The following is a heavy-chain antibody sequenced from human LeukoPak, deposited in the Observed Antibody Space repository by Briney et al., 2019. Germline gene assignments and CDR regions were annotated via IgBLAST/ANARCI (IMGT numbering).Heavy chain of an antibody. V-gene: IGHV3-74*01. Sequence: GGSLRLSCAASGFTFSSHWMHWVRQAPGKGLVWVSRINSDGSSTIYADSVKGRFSISRDKAKKSLYLQMNSLRVEDTAVYYCASGGYYYDSSGYWYEYWGQGTLVTVSS. CDR3: ASGGYYYDSSGYWYEY. J-gene: IGHJ4*02. D-gene: IGHD3-22*01. CDR2: INSDGSST. CDR1: GFTFSSHW.